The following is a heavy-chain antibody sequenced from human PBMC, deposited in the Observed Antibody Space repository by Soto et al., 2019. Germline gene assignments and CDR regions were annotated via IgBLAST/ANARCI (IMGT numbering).Heavy chain of an antibody. Sequence: SETLSLTCTVSGGSISSSSYYWSWIRQPPGKGLEWIGSIYYSGSTYYNPSLKSRVTISVDTSKNQFSLKLSSVTAADTAVYYCARPYGDYGHYFDYWGQGTLVTVSS. CDR3: ARPYGDYGHYFDY. J-gene: IGHJ4*02. V-gene: IGHV4-39*01. CDR2: IYYSGST. CDR1: GGSISSSSYY. D-gene: IGHD4-17*01.